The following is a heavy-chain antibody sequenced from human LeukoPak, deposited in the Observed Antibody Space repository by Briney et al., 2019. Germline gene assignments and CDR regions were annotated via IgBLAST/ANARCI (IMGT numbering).Heavy chain of an antibody. CDR3: ARHRYCSSTSCSELDY. D-gene: IGHD2-2*01. Sequence: PSQTLSLTCTVSGGSINSGAYYWSWLRQPPGKGLEWIGYIYTSGSTNYNPSLRSRVTISVDTSKNQFSLKLSSVTAADTAVYYCARHRYCSSTSCSELDYWGQGTLVTVSS. CDR2: IYTSGST. V-gene: IGHV4-61*09. J-gene: IGHJ4*02. CDR1: GGSINSGAYY.